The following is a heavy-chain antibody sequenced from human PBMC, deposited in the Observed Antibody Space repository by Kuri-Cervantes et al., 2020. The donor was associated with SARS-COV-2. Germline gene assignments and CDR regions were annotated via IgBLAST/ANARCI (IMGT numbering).Heavy chain of an antibody. D-gene: IGHD5-12*01. Sequence: SETLSLTCTVSGGSISSSSNDWGWVRQSPGKGLGWIGSISYSGSSNSNPSLKSRVTISVDTSKNQFSLKLNSVTAADTAVYYCARWATGGFDYWGRGTLVTFSS. CDR2: ISYSGSS. CDR3: ARWATGGFDY. CDR1: GGSISSSSND. V-gene: IGHV4-39*07. J-gene: IGHJ4*02.